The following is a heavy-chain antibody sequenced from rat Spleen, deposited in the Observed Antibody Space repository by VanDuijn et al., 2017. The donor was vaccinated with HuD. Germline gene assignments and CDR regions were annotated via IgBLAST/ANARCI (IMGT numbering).Heavy chain of an antibody. V-gene: IGHV2-32*01. J-gene: IGHJ2*01. CDR1: GFSLTSYH. CDR3: ARVGYSSYIRYFDY. CDR2: MWNDGDT. Sequence: QVQLKESGPGLVQPSQTLSLTCTVSGFSLTSYHVHWVRQPPGKGLEWMGLMWNDGDTSYNSALKSRLSISRDTSKNQVFLKMNSLQTEDTATYYCARVGYSSYIRYFDYWGQGVMVTVSS. D-gene: IGHD1-2*01.